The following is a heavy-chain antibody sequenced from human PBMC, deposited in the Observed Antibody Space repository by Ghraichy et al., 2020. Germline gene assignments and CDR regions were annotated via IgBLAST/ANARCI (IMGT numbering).Heavy chain of an antibody. Sequence: ASVKVSCEASGYSLTSYAFNWVRQAPGQGLEWMGWISAYNGHTTYAQKFQGRVTLSTGTSTSTAYMELRNLRSDDTAVYFWARAQVGYYYMDVWGKGTTVIVSS. CDR3: ARAQVGYYYMDV. CDR2: ISAYNGHT. J-gene: IGHJ6*03. D-gene: IGHD2-2*01. V-gene: IGHV1-18*04. CDR1: GYSLTSYA.